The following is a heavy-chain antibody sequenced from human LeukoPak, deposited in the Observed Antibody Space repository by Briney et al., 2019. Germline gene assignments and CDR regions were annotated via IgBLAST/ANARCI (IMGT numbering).Heavy chain of an antibody. CDR2: ISSSASTI. Sequence: GGSLRLSCAASGFTFNSFEMTWVRQAPGKGLEWVSYISSSASTIYYADSVKGRFTISRDNAKNSLYLQMNSLRAEDAAVYYCARSRSGYFRYFDYWGQGALVTDSS. V-gene: IGHV3-48*03. CDR3: ARSRSGYFRYFDY. D-gene: IGHD3-22*01. CDR1: GFTFNSFE. J-gene: IGHJ4*02.